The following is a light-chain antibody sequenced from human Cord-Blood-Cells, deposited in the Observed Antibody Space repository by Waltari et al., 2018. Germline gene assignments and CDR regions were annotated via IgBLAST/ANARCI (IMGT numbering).Light chain of an antibody. CDR1: QSISSW. V-gene: IGKV1-5*01. CDR3: QHYNSYST. J-gene: IGKJ1*01. CDR2: DAS. Sequence: DIQMTQSPSTLSASVGDRVTITCRASQSISSWLAWYQQKPGKAPKLLIYDASTLESGGPSRFSGSGSATDFTLTISSLQPYDFATYYCQHYNSYSTFGQGTKVEIK.